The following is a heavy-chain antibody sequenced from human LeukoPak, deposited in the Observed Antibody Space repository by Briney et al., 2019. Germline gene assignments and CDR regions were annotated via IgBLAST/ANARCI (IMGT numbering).Heavy chain of an antibody. CDR3: ASSSSLWNIDY. CDR1: GGSVSSDSYY. D-gene: IGHD1/OR15-1a*01. CDR2: IYYSGNT. J-gene: IGHJ4*02. V-gene: IGHV4-61*01. Sequence: SETLSLTCTVSGGSVSSDSYYWSWIRQPPGKGLECIGYIYYSGNTNYNPSLKSRVTISVDTSKNQFSLKLSSVTAADTAVYYCASSSSLWNIDYWGQGTLVTVSS.